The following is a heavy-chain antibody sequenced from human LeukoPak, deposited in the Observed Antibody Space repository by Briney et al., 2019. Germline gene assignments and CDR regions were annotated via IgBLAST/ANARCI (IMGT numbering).Heavy chain of an antibody. D-gene: IGHD2-2*01. Sequence: PGGSLRLSCAASGFTFSSYGMHWVRQAPGKGLEWVAVISHDGSNKYYADSVKGRFTISRDNSKNTLYLQMNSLRAEDTAVYYCAKDEDVVVPAAMGSWGQGTLVTVSS. V-gene: IGHV3-30*18. CDR1: GFTFSSYG. J-gene: IGHJ4*02. CDR2: ISHDGSNK. CDR3: AKDEDVVVPAAMGS.